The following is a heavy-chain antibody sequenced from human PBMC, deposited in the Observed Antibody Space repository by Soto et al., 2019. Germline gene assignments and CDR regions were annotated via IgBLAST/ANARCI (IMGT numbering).Heavy chain of an antibody. CDR1: GYSFTTYG. CDR3: AREGYYSGSGSYSPPRYYGMDV. Sequence: QVQLVQSGAEVKKPGASVKVSCKASGYSFTTYGISWVRQAPGQGLEWMGWISDYNGNTNYEKKFQGRVTMTTDPSTRTAYMELKGLRSDDTAVYYCAREGYYSGSGSYSPPRYYGMDVWGQGTTVTVS. CDR2: ISDYNGNT. V-gene: IGHV1-18*01. D-gene: IGHD3-10*01. J-gene: IGHJ6*02.